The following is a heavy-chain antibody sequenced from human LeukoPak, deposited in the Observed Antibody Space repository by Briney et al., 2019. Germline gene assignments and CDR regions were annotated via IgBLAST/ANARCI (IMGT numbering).Heavy chain of an antibody. CDR3: ARGRGFLEWLSSGGFDP. V-gene: IGHV1-8*01. Sequence: GASVTVSCKASGYTFTSYDINWVRQATGQGLEWMGWMNPNSGNTGYAQKFQGRVTMTRNTSISTAYMELSSLRSEDTAVYYCARGRGFLEWLSSGGFDPWGQGTLVTVSS. D-gene: IGHD3-3*01. CDR2: MNPNSGNT. J-gene: IGHJ5*02. CDR1: GYTFTSYD.